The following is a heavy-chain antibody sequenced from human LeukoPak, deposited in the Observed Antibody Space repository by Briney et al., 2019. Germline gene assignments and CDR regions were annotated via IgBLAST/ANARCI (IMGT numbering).Heavy chain of an antibody. Sequence: ASVKVSCKASGYTFTGYYMHWVRQAPGQGLEWMGWISAYNGNTNYAQKLQGRVTMTTDTSTSTAYMELRSLRSDDTAVYYCARGPSYYYDSSGINPWGQGTLVTVSS. CDR3: ARGPSYYYDSSGINP. CDR2: ISAYNGNT. J-gene: IGHJ5*02. D-gene: IGHD3-22*01. V-gene: IGHV1-18*04. CDR1: GYTFTGYY.